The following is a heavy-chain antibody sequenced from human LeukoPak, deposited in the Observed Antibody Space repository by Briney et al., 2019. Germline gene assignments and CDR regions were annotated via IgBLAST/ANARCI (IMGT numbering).Heavy chain of an antibody. Sequence: GASVKVSCKASGGTFSSYAISWVRQAPGQGLEWMGGIIPIFGTANYAQKFQGRVTITTDESTSTAYMELSSLRSEDTAVYYCASPKSLAYCGGDCYSDPHFDYWGQGTLVTVSS. CDR3: ASPKSLAYCGGDCYSDPHFDY. V-gene: IGHV1-69*05. J-gene: IGHJ4*02. D-gene: IGHD2-21*02. CDR2: IIPIFGTA. CDR1: GGTFSSYA.